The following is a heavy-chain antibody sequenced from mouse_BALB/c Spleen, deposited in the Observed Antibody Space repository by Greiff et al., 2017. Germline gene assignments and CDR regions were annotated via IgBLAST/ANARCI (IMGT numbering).Heavy chain of an antibody. CDR1: GFTFSSYG. Sequence: EVKLMESGGGLVQPGGSLKLSCAASGFTFSSYGMSWVRQTPDKRLEWVATISSGGSYTYYPDSVKGRFTISRDNAKNTLYLQMSSLKSEDTAMYYCARHDYGYVFAYWGQGTLVTVSA. J-gene: IGHJ3*01. D-gene: IGHD2-2*01. V-gene: IGHV5-6*03. CDR3: ARHDYGYVFAY. CDR2: ISSGGSYT.